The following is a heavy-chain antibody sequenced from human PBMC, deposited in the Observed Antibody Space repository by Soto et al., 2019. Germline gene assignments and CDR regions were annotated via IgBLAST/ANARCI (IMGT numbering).Heavy chain of an antibody. V-gene: IGHV1-46*01. CDR1: GYTFTNYH. Sequence: GASVKVSCKTSGYTFTNYHIHWVRQAPGRGLEWLGIINPSDGGTGYAQKFQGRVTMTRDTSTSTVYMDMSSLRSEDTAVYYCARVAHQSLDYWGLGTLVTVSS. D-gene: IGHD5-12*01. CDR3: ARVAHQSLDY. CDR2: INPSDGGT. J-gene: IGHJ4*02.